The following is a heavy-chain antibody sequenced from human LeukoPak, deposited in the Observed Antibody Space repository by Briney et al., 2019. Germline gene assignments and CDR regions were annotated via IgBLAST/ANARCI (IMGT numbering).Heavy chain of an antibody. J-gene: IGHJ5*02. CDR1: GFTFSQHS. D-gene: IGHD5-12*01. CDR3: ARDAGNSGYGCDL. V-gene: IGHV3-48*01. CDR2: IRSSSEI. Sequence: PGGSLRLSCAASGFTFSQHSMNWVRQAPGKGLEWVSHIRSSSEIFYADSVKGRFTISRDNARNSLYLQMNNLRGEDTAIYYCARDAGNSGYGCDLWGQGTLVTVSS.